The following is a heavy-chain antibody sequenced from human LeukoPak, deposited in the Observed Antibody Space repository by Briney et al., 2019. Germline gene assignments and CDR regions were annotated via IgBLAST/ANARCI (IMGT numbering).Heavy chain of an antibody. V-gene: IGHV4-59*03. CDR2: IHYSGSS. D-gene: IGHD2-8*01. CDR3: ALAPNSNWFDF. J-gene: IGHJ5*01. CDR1: GDSTSNFY. Sequence: KPSETLSLTCTVSGDSTSNFYWNWIRQSPGKGLEWIGNIHYSGSSVYNPSLKSRGTIPIDTSRRQFFLKLNSVTAADTAVYFCALAPNSNWFDFWGPGTLVTVSS.